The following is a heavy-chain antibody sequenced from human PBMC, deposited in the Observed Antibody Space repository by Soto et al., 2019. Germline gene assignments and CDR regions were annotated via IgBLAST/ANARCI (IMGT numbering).Heavy chain of an antibody. J-gene: IGHJ5*01. Sequence: QVQLQASGPGLVKPSGTLSLTCTVSGESISSNYWWTLVRQPPGKGLEWIAEVYHSGSTNYNLSLKKRVTFSVDKNKNHFSLGLSSVTAADTAVSYCACVSYSRDYVSSSPWFDPCGQGALVNVFS. D-gene: IGHD6-25*01. CDR2: VYHSGST. CDR3: ACVSYSRDYVSSSPWFDP. CDR1: GESISSNYW. V-gene: IGHV4-4*02.